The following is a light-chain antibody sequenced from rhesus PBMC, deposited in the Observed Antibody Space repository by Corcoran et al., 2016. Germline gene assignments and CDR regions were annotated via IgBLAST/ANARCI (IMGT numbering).Light chain of an antibody. Sequence: DIQMTQSPSSLSASVGDTVTITCRASQSISSWLDWYQQKTGKAPKLLIYKASSLQSGVPSRVSGSGSGTDFTLTISSLQPEDFATDYCLQYSSSPWTFGQGTKVEIK. V-gene: IGKV1-22*01. CDR1: QSISSW. CDR3: LQYSSSPWT. J-gene: IGKJ1*01. CDR2: KAS.